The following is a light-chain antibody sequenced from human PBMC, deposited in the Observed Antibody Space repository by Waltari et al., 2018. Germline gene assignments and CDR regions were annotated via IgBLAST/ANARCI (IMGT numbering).Light chain of an antibody. Sequence: EIVLTQSPATLSLSPGERATLSCRASQSISRYLAWYQQKPGQAPRLLIYDASTRATGIPARFSGSGSVTDFTLTISSLEPEDFALYYCQQRSTSFTFGPGTRVDVK. CDR3: QQRSTSFT. V-gene: IGKV3-11*01. CDR2: DAS. CDR1: QSISRY. J-gene: IGKJ3*01.